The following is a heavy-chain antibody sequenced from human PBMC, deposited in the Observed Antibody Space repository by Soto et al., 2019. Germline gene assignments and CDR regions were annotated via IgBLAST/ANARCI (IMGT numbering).Heavy chain of an antibody. CDR2: IFYTGST. J-gene: IGHJ4*02. D-gene: IGHD6-13*01. V-gene: IGHV4-59*01. CDR3: EKYRRTAAEGYTLDY. CDR1: GDSINNFY. Sequence: EPLSLTFTGSGDSINNFYWTWIRQPPGKTLEWIGNIFYTGSTTYNPSLESRITMSVDTSKNQFSLRLSSVSAADTAVYFCEKYRRTAAEGYTLDYWGRGTLVTGSS.